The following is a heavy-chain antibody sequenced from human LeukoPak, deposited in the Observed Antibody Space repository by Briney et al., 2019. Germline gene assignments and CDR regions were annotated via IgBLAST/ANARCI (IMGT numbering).Heavy chain of an antibody. J-gene: IGHJ5*02. V-gene: IGHV4-34*01. Sequence: SETLSLTCAVYGGSFSGYYWSWIRQLPGKGLEWIGEINHSGSTNYNPSLKSRVTTSVDTSKNQLSLELTSVTAADTAVYYCARGRTSNWFDPWGQGTLVTVSS. CDR2: INHSGST. CDR3: ARGRTSNWFDP. CDR1: GGSFSGYY. D-gene: IGHD1-14*01.